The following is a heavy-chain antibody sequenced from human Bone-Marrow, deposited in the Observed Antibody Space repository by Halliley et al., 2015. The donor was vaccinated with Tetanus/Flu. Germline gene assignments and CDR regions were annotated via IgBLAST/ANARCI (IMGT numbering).Heavy chain of an antibody. CDR2: IESRGIIT. Sequence: LSLTCAVSGGSISSGGYSWIWLRQPPGKGLEWVSGIESRGIITYYADSVKGRLTISRDNSKNTVYLQMDSLRDEDTAVYYCAKDSTNWPGVWFDFWGQGTLVTVSS. CDR3: AKDSTNWPGVWFDF. D-gene: IGHD7-27*01. CDR1: GGSISSGGYS. J-gene: IGHJ4*02. V-gene: IGHV3-23*01.